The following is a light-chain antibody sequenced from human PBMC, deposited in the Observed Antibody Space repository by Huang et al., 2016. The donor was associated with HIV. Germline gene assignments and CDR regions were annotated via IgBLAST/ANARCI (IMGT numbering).Light chain of an antibody. CDR1: QGISSS. CDR3: QQLNSYRA. Sequence: IQLTQSPSSLSASVGDRVTITCRASQGISSSLALYQQNPGTAPKLLIYAASTFQSGVPSRFSGSGSGTDFTLTISSLQPEDFATYYCQQLNSYRAFGQGTKVEIK. CDR2: AAS. V-gene: IGKV1-9*01. J-gene: IGKJ1*01.